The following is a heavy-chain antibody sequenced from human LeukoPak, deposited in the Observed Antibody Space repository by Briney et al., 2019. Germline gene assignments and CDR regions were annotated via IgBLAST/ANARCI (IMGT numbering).Heavy chain of an antibody. CDR1: GYSFTSYW. CDR3: ARRATAKGGSFDY. D-gene: IGHD5-12*01. Sequence: RGESLKISCKGSGYSFTSYWISWVRQMPGKGLEWMGRIDPSDSYTNYSPSFQGHVTISAAKSISTAYLQWSSLNASGTAMYYCARRATAKGGSFDYWGQGTLVTVSS. CDR2: IDPSDSYT. V-gene: IGHV5-10-1*01. J-gene: IGHJ4*02.